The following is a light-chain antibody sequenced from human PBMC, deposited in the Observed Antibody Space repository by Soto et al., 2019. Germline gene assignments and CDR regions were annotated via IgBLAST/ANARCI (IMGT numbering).Light chain of an antibody. CDR2: GAS. V-gene: IGKV1-5*01. CDR1: QGISKW. J-gene: IGKJ1*01. Sequence: DIQMTQSPSTLSASVGDRVTITCRASQGISKWLAWYQQKPGKAPKLLIYGASNLENGVPSRFSGSGSGTEFTLTISSLQPDDFATYFCQQYNSYDMWSFGQGTKVYLK. CDR3: QQYNSYDMWS.